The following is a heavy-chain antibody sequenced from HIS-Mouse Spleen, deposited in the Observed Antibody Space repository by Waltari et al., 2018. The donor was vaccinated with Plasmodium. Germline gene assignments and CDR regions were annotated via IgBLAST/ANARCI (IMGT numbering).Heavy chain of an antibody. D-gene: IGHD6-6*01. CDR3: ATKGGSSSDY. Sequence: QVQLVQSGAEVKKPGASVKVSCKASGYTFTGYYMHWVRKAPGQGLKWMGWINPNSGGRNYAQKFQGRVTMARDTSSSTAYMELSRLRSDDTAVYYCATKGGSSSDYWGQGTLVTVSS. V-gene: IGHV1-2*02. CDR2: INPNSGGR. J-gene: IGHJ4*02. CDR1: GYTFTGYY.